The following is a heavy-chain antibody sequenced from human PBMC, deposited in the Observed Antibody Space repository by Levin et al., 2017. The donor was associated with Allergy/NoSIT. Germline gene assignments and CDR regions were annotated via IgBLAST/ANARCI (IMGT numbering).Heavy chain of an antibody. CDR2: ISYDGSNI. D-gene: IGHD4-23*01. Sequence: PGGSLRLSCAASGFTFSTYGMHWVRQAPGKGLEWLAVISYDGSNIYYADSMKGRFTISRDNSKNTLYLQMNSLRAEDTAVYYCAKPSWGYYGGNCTYFDYWRQGTLVTVSS. CDR1: GFTFSTYG. CDR3: AKPSWGYYGGNCTYFDY. J-gene: IGHJ4*02. V-gene: IGHV3-30*18.